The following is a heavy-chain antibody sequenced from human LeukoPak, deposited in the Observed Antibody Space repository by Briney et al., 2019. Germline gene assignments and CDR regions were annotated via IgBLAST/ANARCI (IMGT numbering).Heavy chain of an antibody. CDR3: AKHAYPGTTAPFGF. V-gene: IGHV4-39*01. CDR1: GASINNNNYY. D-gene: IGHD1-1*01. J-gene: IGHJ4*02. CDR2: ISYTGTT. Sequence: PSGTLSLTCAVSGASINNNNYYWGWIRQPPGKGLQWIGSISYTGTTYYNPSLESRVTLSVDTSKSQFSLNLTSATAADTAFYYCAKHAYPGTTAPFGFWGQGTLVTVSS.